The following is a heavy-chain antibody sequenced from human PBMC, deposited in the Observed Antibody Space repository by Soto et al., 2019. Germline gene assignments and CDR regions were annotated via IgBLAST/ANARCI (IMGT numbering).Heavy chain of an antibody. V-gene: IGHV4-39*01. CDR3: ARHLGSRVTVAGHDLGFDY. D-gene: IGHD6-19*01. CDR1: GGSISSSSYY. CDR2: IYYIGST. J-gene: IGHJ4*02. Sequence: QLQLQESGPGLVKPSETLSLTCTVSGGSISSSSYYWGWIRQPPGKGLEWIGSIYYIGSTYYNPSLKSRVTISVDTSKNQFSLKLSSVTAADTAVYYCARHLGSRVTVAGHDLGFDYWGQGTLVTVSS.